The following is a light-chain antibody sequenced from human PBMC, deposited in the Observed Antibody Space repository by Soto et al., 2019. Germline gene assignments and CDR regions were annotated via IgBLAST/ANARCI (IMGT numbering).Light chain of an antibody. V-gene: IGKV3D-20*01. Sequence: IVLTQSPATLSLSPGERATLSCGVSQSVGTYVAWYKQKPGLAPRLVIFDSSTRPTGIPDRFSGSGSGTDFTLTISRLEAEDFAVYFCQQYGNSPQITFGQGTGLEIK. CDR3: QQYGNSPQIT. CDR1: QSVGTY. CDR2: DSS. J-gene: IGKJ5*01.